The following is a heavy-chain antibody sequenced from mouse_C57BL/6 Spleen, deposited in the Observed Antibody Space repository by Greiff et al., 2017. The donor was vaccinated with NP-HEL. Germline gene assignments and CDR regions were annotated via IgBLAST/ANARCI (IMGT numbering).Heavy chain of an antibody. CDR1: GYAFSSSW. V-gene: IGHV1-82*01. CDR3: ARERGSLQWFAY. CDR2: IYPGDGDT. J-gene: IGHJ3*01. Sequence: VQLQQSGPELVKPGASVKISCKASGYAFSSSWMNWVKQRPGKGLEWIVRIYPGDGDTNYNGKFKGKATLTADKSSSTAYMQLSSLTSEDSAVYFCARERGSLQWFAYWGQGTLVTVSA.